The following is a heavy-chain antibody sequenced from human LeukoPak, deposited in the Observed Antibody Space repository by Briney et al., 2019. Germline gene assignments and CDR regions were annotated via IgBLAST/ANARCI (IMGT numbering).Heavy chain of an antibody. D-gene: IGHD6-19*01. CDR2: INHSGST. J-gene: IGHJ2*01. CDR1: GGFFSGYY. V-gene: IGHV4-34*01. Sequence: PSETLSLTCAVDGGFFSGYYWSWIRQPPGKGLEWVGEINHSGSTNYNPSLKSRVTISVDTSKNQFSLKLSSVTAADTAVYYCARVLEGSSGQHWYFDLWGRGTLVTVSS. CDR3: ARVLEGSSGQHWYFDL.